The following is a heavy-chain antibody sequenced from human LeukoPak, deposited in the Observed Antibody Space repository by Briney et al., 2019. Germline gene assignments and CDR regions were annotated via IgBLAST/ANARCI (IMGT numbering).Heavy chain of an antibody. CDR1: GFTFSNAW. D-gene: IGHD3-10*01. Sequence: GGSLRLSCAASGFTFSNAWMSWVRQAPGKGLEWVGRIKSKTDGGTTDYAAPVKGRFTISRDDSKNTLYLQMNSLKTEDTAVYYCTTQLLYYGSGSYADYWGQGTLVTVSS. CDR3: TTQLLYYGSGSYADY. V-gene: IGHV3-15*01. J-gene: IGHJ4*02. CDR2: IKSKTDGGTT.